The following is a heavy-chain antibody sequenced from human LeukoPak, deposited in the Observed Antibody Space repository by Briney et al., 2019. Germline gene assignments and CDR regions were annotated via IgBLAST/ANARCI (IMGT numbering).Heavy chain of an antibody. CDR1: GFTFSSYW. Sequence: GGSLRLSCAPSGFTFSSYWVHWVRQAPGKGRVWVSRINGDGSSTSYADSVKGRFTISRDNAKNTLYLQMNSLRVEDTAVYYCVRSSGWYEWGQGTLVTVSS. CDR2: INGDGSST. J-gene: IGHJ4*02. V-gene: IGHV3-74*01. D-gene: IGHD6-19*01. CDR3: VRSSGWYE.